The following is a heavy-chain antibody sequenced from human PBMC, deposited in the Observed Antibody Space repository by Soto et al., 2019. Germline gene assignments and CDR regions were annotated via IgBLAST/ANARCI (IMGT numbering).Heavy chain of an antibody. CDR2: ITGIDGRT. Sequence: GGALRLSCVGSGFTFGNYAMSWVRQAPGKGLEWVSSITGIDGRTYYADSVKGRFTISRENPKNTLYLQMNNLRAEDTAMFYCAKDRGPYCSGGICYPPSWFDPWGQGTQVPVSS. CDR3: AKDRGPYCSGGICYPPSWFDP. D-gene: IGHD2-15*01. CDR1: GFTFGNYA. V-gene: IGHV3-23*01. J-gene: IGHJ5*02.